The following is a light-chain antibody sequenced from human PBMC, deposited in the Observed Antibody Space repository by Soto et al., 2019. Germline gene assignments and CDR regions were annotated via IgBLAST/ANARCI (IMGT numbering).Light chain of an antibody. CDR3: QQYYNIPWT. V-gene: IGKV4-1*01. Sequence: DIVMTQSPDSLAVSPGERATITCKSSQSVFYSSKSKNSVAWYQQKPGQPPKLLIYWASSRETGVPDRFSGSGSGTDFPLTSSSLQAEDVAVYYCQQYYNIPWTFGQGTKVEVK. CDR1: QSVFYSSKSKNS. J-gene: IGKJ1*01. CDR2: WAS.